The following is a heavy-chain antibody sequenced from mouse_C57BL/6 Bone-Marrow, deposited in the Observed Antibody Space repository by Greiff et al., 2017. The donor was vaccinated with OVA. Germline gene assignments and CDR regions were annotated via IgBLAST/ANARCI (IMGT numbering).Heavy chain of an antibody. CDR3: ARRDYDYDGYYAMDY. CDR1: GYTFTDYY. Sequence: VHLVESGPELVKPGASVKISCKASGYTFTDYYINWVKQRPGQGLEWIGWIFPGSGSTYYNEKFKGKATLTVDKSSSTAYMLLSSLTSEDSAVYFCARRDYDYDGYYAMDYWGQGTSVTVSS. CDR2: IFPGSGST. D-gene: IGHD2-4*01. J-gene: IGHJ4*01. V-gene: IGHV1-75*01.